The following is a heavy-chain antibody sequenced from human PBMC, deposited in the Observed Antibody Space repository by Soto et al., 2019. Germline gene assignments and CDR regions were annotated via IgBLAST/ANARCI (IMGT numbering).Heavy chain of an antibody. CDR1: GDSASSATAT. D-gene: IGHD6-19*01. CDR2: TYYRSKWYN. V-gene: IGHV6-1*02. J-gene: IGHJ2*01. Sequence: QVQLQQSGPGLVKPSQTLSLICAISGDSASSATATWSWIRQSPSRGLEWLGRTYYRSKWYNDYAVSVKRRIAITPDTSKNQLSLPLSYVTPEDTAVYFCARYSSDFHWYFDLWGRGPLVTVSS. CDR3: ARYSSDFHWYFDL.